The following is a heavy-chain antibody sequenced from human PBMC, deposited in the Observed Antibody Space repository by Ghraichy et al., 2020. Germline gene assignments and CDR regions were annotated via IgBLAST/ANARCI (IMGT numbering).Heavy chain of an antibody. J-gene: IGHJ4*02. Sequence: SETLSLTCAVYGGSFSGYYWSWIRQPPGKGLEWIGEINHSGSTNYNPSLKSRVTISVDTSKNQFSLKLSSVTAADTAVYYCARVSTTNYYDSSGYYFVKTGTLYYFDYWGQGTLVTVSS. CDR1: GGSFSGYY. V-gene: IGHV4-34*01. CDR3: ARVSTTNYYDSSGYYFVKTGTLYYFDY. D-gene: IGHD3-22*01. CDR2: INHSGST.